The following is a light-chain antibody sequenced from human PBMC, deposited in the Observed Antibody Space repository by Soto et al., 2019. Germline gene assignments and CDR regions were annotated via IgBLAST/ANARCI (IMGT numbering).Light chain of an antibody. Sequence: LTQPASVSGSPGQSITISCTGTSSDVGSYNLVSWYQQHPGKAPKLMIHEVSKRPSGVSNRFSGSKSGNTASLTISGLQAEDEADYYCCSYAGSSTVFGTGTKVTVL. CDR3: CSYAGSSTV. J-gene: IGLJ1*01. V-gene: IGLV2-23*02. CDR2: EVS. CDR1: SSDVGSYNL.